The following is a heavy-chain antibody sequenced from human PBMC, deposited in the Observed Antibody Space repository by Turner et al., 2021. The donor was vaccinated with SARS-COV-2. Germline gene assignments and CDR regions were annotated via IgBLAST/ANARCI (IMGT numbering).Heavy chain of an antibody. D-gene: IGHD1-1*01. CDR3: ARHQGSTSGYDHGMNV. J-gene: IGHJ6*02. Sequence: QVQLQESGPGLVRPSETLSRTCTVSGGSISSKSWSWIRQSPGRGLEWIGYFYKIGSIDYNPTLRSRVTISVDTSKNQLSLNLISMTAADTAVYYCARHQGSTSGYDHGMNVWGQGTAVIVSS. CDR2: FYKIGSI. V-gene: IGHV4-59*08. CDR1: GGSISSKS.